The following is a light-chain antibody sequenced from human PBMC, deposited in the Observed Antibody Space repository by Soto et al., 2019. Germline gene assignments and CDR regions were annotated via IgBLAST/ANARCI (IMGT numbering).Light chain of an antibody. CDR1: QSVDSN. CDR3: QQYNSYSEA. V-gene: IGKV3-15*01. Sequence: EILLTQSQATLSVSPGERATLSARASQSVDSNLAWYQQKPGQAPRLLIYGASTRATGIPARFSGSGSGTEFTLTISSLQPDDFATYYCQQYNSYSEAFGQGTKVDIK. CDR2: GAS. J-gene: IGKJ1*01.